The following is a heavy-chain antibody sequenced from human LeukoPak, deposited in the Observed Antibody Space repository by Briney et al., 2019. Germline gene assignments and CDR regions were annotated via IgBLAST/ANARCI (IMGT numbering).Heavy chain of an antibody. D-gene: IGHD1-26*01. J-gene: IGHJ3*02. CDR2: IYHSGST. Sequence: SETLSLTCAVSGGSISSSNWWSWVRQPPGKGLEWIGEIYHSGSTNYNPSLKSRVTISVDKSKNQFSLKLSSVTAADTAVYYCARDRVVGAINAFDIWGQGTMVTVSS. CDR3: ARDRVVGAINAFDI. CDR1: GGSISSSNW. V-gene: IGHV4-4*02.